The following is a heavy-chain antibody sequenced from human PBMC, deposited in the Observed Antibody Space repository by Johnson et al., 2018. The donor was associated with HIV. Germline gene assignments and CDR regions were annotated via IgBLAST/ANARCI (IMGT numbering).Heavy chain of an antibody. V-gene: IGHV3-30*02. CDR2: IRYDGSNK. CDR3: AKGGPDAFDI. J-gene: IGHJ3*02. CDR1: GFTFSSYG. Sequence: QEQLVESGGGVVQPGGSLRLSCAASGFTFSSYGMHWVRQAPGNGLEWVAFIRYDGSNKYYADSVKGRFTISRDNSKNTLYLQINSLRAEDTAVYYCAKGGPDAFDIWGQGTMVTVSS. D-gene: IGHD1-26*01.